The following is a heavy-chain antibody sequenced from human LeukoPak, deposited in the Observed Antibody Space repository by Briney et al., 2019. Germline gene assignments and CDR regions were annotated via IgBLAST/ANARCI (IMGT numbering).Heavy chain of an antibody. D-gene: IGHD4-17*01. Sequence: ASVKVSCKASGYTFTSYAMHWVRQAPGQGLEWMGWINAGNGNTKYSQKFQGRVTITRDTSASTAYMELSSLRSEDTAVYYCARDGTVTSDFDYWGQGTLVTVSS. V-gene: IGHV1-3*01. CDR2: INAGNGNT. CDR1: GYTFTSYA. J-gene: IGHJ4*02. CDR3: ARDGTVTSDFDY.